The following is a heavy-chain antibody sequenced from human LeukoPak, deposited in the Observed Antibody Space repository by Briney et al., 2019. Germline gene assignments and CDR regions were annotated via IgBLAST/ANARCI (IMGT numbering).Heavy chain of an antibody. D-gene: IGHD3-10*01. V-gene: IGHV3-23*01. CDR3: AKVGYGSGSYDGFVDY. J-gene: IGHJ4*02. CDR1: GFTFSSYA. CDR2: ISGSGGST. Sequence: GGSLRLSCAASGFTFSSYAVSWVRQAPGKGLEWVSAISGSGGSTYYADSVKGRFTISRDNSKNTLYLQMNSLRAEDTAVYYCAKVGYGSGSYDGFVDYWGQGTLVTVSS.